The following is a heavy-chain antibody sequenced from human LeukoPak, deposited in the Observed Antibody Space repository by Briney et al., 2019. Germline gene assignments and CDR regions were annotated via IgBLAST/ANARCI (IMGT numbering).Heavy chain of an antibody. CDR1: GNTFSNLW. CDR3: ARHKADLDGFDV. J-gene: IGHJ3*01. CDR2: ISPGDSDT. V-gene: IGHV5-51*01. Sequence: GESQKISCEASGNTFSNLWIAWVRQKPGKGLEYLGMISPGDSDTRYNPSFQGQVTISAGKSISTAFLQWSSLKASDTAMYFCARHKADLDGFDVWGPGTMVTVSS.